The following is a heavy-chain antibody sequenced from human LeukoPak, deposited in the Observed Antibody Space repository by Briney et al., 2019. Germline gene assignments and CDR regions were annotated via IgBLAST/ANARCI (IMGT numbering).Heavy chain of an antibody. V-gene: IGHV4-39*01. J-gene: IGHJ5*02. CDR2: IYYSGST. CDR1: GGSISSSSYY. CDR3: ARHLRHHGPWFDP. Sequence: NLSETLSLTCTVSGGSISSSSYYWGWIRQPPGKGLEWIGSIYYSGSTYYNPSLKSRVTISVDTSKNQFSLKLSSVTAADTAVYYCARHLRHHGPWFDPWGQGTLVTVSS. D-gene: IGHD5-24*01.